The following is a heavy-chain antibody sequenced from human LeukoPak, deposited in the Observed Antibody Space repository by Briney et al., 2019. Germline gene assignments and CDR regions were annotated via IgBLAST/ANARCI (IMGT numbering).Heavy chain of an antibody. Sequence: QSGGSLRLSCAASGFTFSSYDMHWVRQGTGKGLEWVSAIGTAGDTYYPGSVKGRFTTSRENAKNSLYLQMNSLRVGDTAVYYCARGRGWGTFDIWGQGTMVTVPS. CDR2: IGTAGDT. V-gene: IGHV3-13*04. J-gene: IGHJ3*02. CDR1: GFTFSSYD. CDR3: ARGRGWGTFDI. D-gene: IGHD3-10*01.